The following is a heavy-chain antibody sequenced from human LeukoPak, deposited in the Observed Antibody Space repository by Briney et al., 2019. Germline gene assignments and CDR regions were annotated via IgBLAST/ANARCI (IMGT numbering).Heavy chain of an antibody. Sequence: ASVKVSCKASGYTFTSYGISWVRQAPGQGLEWMGWISAYNGNTNYAQNFQGRVTMTRDTSASTVYMELSSLRSEDTAVYYCARGYSSSWYSVGRNDYWGQGTLVTVSS. D-gene: IGHD6-13*01. CDR2: ISAYNGNT. V-gene: IGHV1-18*01. CDR1: GYTFTSYG. CDR3: ARGYSSSWYSVGRNDY. J-gene: IGHJ4*01.